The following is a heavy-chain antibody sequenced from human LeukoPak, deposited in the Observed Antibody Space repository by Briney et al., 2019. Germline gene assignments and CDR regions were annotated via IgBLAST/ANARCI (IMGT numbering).Heavy chain of an antibody. CDR2: IYYSGST. CDR3: ARVETTIFGVSFAAFDI. CDR1: GGSISSYY. Sequence: PSETLSLTCTVSGGSISSYYWSWIRQPPGKGLEWIGYIYYSGSTNYNPSLKSRVTISVDTSKNQFPLKLSSVTAADTAVYYCARVETTIFGVSFAAFDIWGQGTMVTVSS. D-gene: IGHD3-3*01. J-gene: IGHJ3*02. V-gene: IGHV4-59*01.